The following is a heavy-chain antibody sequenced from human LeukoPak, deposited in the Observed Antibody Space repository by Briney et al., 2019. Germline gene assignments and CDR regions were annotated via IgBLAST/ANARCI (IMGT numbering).Heavy chain of an antibody. CDR1: GFTFSSYT. Sequence: GGSLRLSCAASGFTFSSYTMGWVRQAPGKGLEWVSAISGSGGSTYYADSVKGRFTISRDNSKNTLYLQMNSLRAEDTAVYYCAKDLAIYKYNWFDPWGQGTLVTVSS. D-gene: IGHD3-9*01. CDR2: ISGSGGST. J-gene: IGHJ5*02. CDR3: AKDLAIYKYNWFDP. V-gene: IGHV3-23*01.